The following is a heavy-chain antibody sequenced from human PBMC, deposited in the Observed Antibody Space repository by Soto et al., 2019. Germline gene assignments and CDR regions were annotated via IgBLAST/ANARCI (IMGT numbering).Heavy chain of an antibody. D-gene: IGHD6-13*01. Sequence: GASVKVSCKASGYTFTSYGISWVRQAPGQGLEWMGWISAYNGNTNYAQKLQDRVTMTTDTSTSTAYMELRSLRSDDTAVYYCARVNDDKYSSSWSPVHYGMDVWGQGTTVTVSS. CDR3: ARVNDDKYSSSWSPVHYGMDV. V-gene: IGHV1-18*01. J-gene: IGHJ6*02. CDR1: GYTFTSYG. CDR2: ISAYNGNT.